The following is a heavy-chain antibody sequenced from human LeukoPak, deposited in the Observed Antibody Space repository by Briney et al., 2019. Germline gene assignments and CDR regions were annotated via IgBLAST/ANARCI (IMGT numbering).Heavy chain of an antibody. CDR3: AKGSSKGYYYYMDV. CDR2: IWYDGSNK. J-gene: IGHJ6*03. V-gene: IGHV3-33*06. Sequence: PGGSLRLSCAASGFTFSSYGMHWVRQAPGKGLEWVSDIWYDGSNKYYADSVKGRFTISRDNSKNTLYLQMNSLRAEDTAVYYCAKGSSKGYYYYMDVWGKGTTVTVSS. CDR1: GFTFSSYG. D-gene: IGHD1-26*01.